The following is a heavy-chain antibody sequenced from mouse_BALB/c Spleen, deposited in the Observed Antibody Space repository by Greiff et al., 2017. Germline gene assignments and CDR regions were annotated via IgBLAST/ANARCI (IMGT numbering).Heavy chain of an antibody. D-gene: IGHD2-1*01. CDR2: INPSTGYT. CDR1: GYTFTSYW. Sequence: QVQLQQSGAELAKPGASVKMSCKASGYTFTSYWMHWVKQRPRQGLEWIGYINPSTGYTEYNQKFKDKATLTADKSSSTAYMQLSSLTSEDSAVYYCARRYGNYAMDYWGQGTSVTVSS. CDR3: ARRYGNYAMDY. J-gene: IGHJ4*01. V-gene: IGHV1-7*01.